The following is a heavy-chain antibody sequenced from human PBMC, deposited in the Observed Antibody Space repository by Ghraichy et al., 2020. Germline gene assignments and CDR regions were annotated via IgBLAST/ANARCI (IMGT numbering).Heavy chain of an antibody. J-gene: IGHJ6*02. D-gene: IGHD3-3*01. CDR3: ARVEVADFWSGYYTDYYYGMDV. CDR2: INHSGST. CDR1: GGSFSGYY. Sequence: SETLSLTCAVYGGSFSGYYWSWIRQPPGKGLEWIGEINHSGSTNYNPSLKSRVTISVDTSKNQFSLKLSSVTAADTAVYYCARVEVADFWSGYYTDYYYGMDVWGQGTTVTVSS. V-gene: IGHV4-34*01.